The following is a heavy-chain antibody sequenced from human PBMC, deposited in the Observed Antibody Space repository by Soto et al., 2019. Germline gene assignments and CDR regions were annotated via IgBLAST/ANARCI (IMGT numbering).Heavy chain of an antibody. V-gene: IGHV3-9*01. J-gene: IGHJ4*02. Sequence: EVQLVESGGGLVQPGRSLRLSCAASGFTFDDYAMHWVRQAPGKGLEWVSGISWNSGSIGYADSVKGRFTISRDNAKNSLYLQMNSLSAEDTALYYCASAPWVGLFAYWGQGTLVTVSS. CDR3: ASAPWVGLFAY. D-gene: IGHD6-13*01. CDR1: GFTFDDYA. CDR2: ISWNSGSI.